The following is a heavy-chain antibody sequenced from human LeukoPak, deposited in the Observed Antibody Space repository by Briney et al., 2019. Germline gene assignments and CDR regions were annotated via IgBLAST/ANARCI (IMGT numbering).Heavy chain of an antibody. Sequence: GGSLRLSCAASGFTFSSYGMHWVRQAPGKGLEWVAFIRYDGSNKYYADSVKGRFTISRDNSKNTLYLQMNSLRAEDTAVYYCAREVAYCGGDCYSNSYYFDYWGQGTLVTVSS. J-gene: IGHJ4*02. CDR3: AREVAYCGGDCYSNSYYFDY. V-gene: IGHV3-30*02. CDR2: IRYDGSNK. D-gene: IGHD2-21*02. CDR1: GFTFSSYG.